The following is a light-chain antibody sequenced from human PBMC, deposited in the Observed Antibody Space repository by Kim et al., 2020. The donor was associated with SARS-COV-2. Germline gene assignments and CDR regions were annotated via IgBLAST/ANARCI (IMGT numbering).Light chain of an antibody. Sequence: EIVVTQSPGTLSLSPGERATLSCRASQSVASNHLAWFQQKPGQAPRLLIYGTSSRATGIPDRFSASESGTDFTLTISRLEPEDFAVYYCQQYDRSPYTFGQGTKLEI. CDR3: QQYDRSPYT. CDR2: GTS. V-gene: IGKV3-20*01. CDR1: QSVASNH. J-gene: IGKJ2*01.